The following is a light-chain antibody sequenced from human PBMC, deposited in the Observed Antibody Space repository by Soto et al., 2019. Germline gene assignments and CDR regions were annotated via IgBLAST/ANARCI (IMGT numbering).Light chain of an antibody. J-gene: IGKJ1*01. CDR3: QQRSNWHPWT. V-gene: IGKV3-11*01. CDR1: QSVSSY. CDR2: DAS. Sequence: EIVLTQSPATLSLSPGERATLSCRASQSVSSYLAWYQQKPGQAPRLLLYDASNRATGIPARFSGSGSGTDFTLTISSLEPEDFAVYYCQQRSNWHPWTFGQGTKVEIK.